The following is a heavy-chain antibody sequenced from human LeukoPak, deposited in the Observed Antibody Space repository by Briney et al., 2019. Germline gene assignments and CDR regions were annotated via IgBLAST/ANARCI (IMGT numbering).Heavy chain of an antibody. J-gene: IGHJ5*02. D-gene: IGHD3-3*01. CDR2: IRNRVNSYTT. CDR3: ARGDFKTS. CDR1: GFTFSDQY. V-gene: IGHV3-72*01. Sequence: GGSLRLSCSAYGFTFSDQYMDWVRQAPGKGLEWVARIRNRVNSYTTDYAASVKGRFTISRDDSKNSLYLQMNSLKIEDTAVYYSARGDFKTSWGQGTLVTVSS.